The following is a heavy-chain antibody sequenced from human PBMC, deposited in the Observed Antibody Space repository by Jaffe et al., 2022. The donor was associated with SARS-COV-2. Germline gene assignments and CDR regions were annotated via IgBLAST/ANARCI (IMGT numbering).Heavy chain of an antibody. V-gene: IGHV3-30*18. D-gene: IGHD1-26*01. CDR3: AKDRGLDYGIEV. J-gene: IGHJ6*02. CDR2: ISYDGSNK. CDR1: GFTFRNYG. Sequence: QVQLVESGGGVVQPGRSLRLSCAASGFTFRNYGMHWVRQAPGKGLEWVAIISYDGSNKDYADFVKGRFTISRDNSKNTLFLQMNSLRTEDTGVFYCAKDRGLDYGIEVWGQGTTVTVS.